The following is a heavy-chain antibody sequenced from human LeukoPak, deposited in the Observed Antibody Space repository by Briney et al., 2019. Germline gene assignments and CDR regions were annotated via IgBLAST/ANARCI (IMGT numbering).Heavy chain of an antibody. Sequence: GGSLRLSCAASGFTFGSNGMNWVRQAPGKGLEWVSYISATGGTIYYADSVKGRFTISRDNAKNSLYLQMNSLRAEDTAVYYCARGPLYFYDSSWFHPRGQGTLVTVSS. CDR1: GFTFGSNG. V-gene: IGHV3-48*04. J-gene: IGHJ5*02. D-gene: IGHD3-22*01. CDR3: ARGPLYFYDSSWFHP. CDR2: ISATGGTI.